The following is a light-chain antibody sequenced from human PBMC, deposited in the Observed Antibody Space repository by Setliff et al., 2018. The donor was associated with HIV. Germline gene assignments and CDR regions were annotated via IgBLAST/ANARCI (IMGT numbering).Light chain of an antibody. CDR2: DVS. J-gene: IGLJ1*01. CDR1: SSDVGAYNY. CDR3: SSYTSSYTFV. Sequence: SVLAQPASVSGSPGQSITISCTGTSSDVGAYNYVSWYQQHPGKAPKLMIYDVSNRPSGASNRFSGSKSGNTASLTISGLQAEDEADYYCSSYTSSYTFVFGTGTKVTVL. V-gene: IGLV2-14*03.